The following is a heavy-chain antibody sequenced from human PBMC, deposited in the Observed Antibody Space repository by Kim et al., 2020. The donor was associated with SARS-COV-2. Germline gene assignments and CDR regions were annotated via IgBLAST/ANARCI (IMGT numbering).Heavy chain of an antibody. CDR2: SGSGGST. V-gene: IGHV3-23*01. D-gene: IGHD1-7*01. Sequence: SGSGGSTYYADSVKGRFTISRDNSKNTLYLQMNSLRAEDTAVHWGCKLHFWGQGTLVTVSS. J-gene: IGHJ4*02. CDR3: CKLHF.